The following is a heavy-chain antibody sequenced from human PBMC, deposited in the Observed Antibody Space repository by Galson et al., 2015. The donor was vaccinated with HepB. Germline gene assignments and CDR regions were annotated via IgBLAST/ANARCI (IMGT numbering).Heavy chain of an antibody. CDR3: ARGGGLLVPAAILGNDAFDI. CDR2: INPNSGGT. V-gene: IGHV1-2*02. Sequence: QSGAEVKKPGESLKVSCKASGYTFTGYYMHWVRQAPGQGLEWMGWINPNSGGTNYAQKFQGRVTMTRDTSISTAYMELSRLRSDDTAVYYCARGGGLLVPAAILGNDAFDIWGQGTMVTVSS. D-gene: IGHD2-2*02. CDR1: GYTFTGYY. J-gene: IGHJ3*02.